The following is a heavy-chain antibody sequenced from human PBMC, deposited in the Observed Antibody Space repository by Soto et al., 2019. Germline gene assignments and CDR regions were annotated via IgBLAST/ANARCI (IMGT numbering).Heavy chain of an antibody. CDR1: GGSISSSSYY. J-gene: IGHJ2*01. Sequence: QLQLQESGPGLVKPSETLSLTCTVSGGSISSSSYYWGWIRQPPGKGLEWIGSIYYSGSTYYNPSLKSRVTISVDTSKNQFSLKLSSVTAADTAVYYCARWGWGYWYFDLWGRGTLVTVSS. V-gene: IGHV4-39*01. CDR3: ARWGWGYWYFDL. D-gene: IGHD3-16*01. CDR2: IYYSGST.